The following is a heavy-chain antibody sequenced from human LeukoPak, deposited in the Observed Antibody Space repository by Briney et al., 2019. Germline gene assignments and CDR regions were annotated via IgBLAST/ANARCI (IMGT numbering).Heavy chain of an antibody. CDR1: GGSFSGYY. CDR2: INHSGST. V-gene: IGHV4-34*01. D-gene: IGHD3-22*01. J-gene: IGHJ6*03. Sequence: PSETLSLTCAVYGGSFSGYYWSWIRQPPGKGLEWIGEINHSGSTNYNPSLKSRVTMSVDTSKNQFSLKLSSVTAADTAVYYCARGDSSGYYFGYYYMDVWGKGTTVTISS. CDR3: ARGDSSGYYFGYYYMDV.